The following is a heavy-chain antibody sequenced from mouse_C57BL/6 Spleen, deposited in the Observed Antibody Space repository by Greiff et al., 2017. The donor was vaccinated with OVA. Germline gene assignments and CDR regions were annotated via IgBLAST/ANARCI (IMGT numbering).Heavy chain of an antibody. Sequence: QVQLQQPGAELVKPGASVKVSCKASGYTFTSYWMHWVKQRPGQGLEWIGRIHPSDSDTNYNQKFKGKATLTVDKSSSTAYMQLSSLTSEDSAVYYGAIAGLYYGSSHWYFDVWGTGTTVTVSS. CDR2: IHPSDSDT. V-gene: IGHV1-74*01. CDR1: GYTFTSYW. J-gene: IGHJ1*03. D-gene: IGHD1-1*01. CDR3: AIAGLYYGSSHWYFDV.